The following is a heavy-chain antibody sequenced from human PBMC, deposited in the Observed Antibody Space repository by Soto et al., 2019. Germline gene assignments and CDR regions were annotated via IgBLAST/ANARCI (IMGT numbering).Heavy chain of an antibody. J-gene: IGHJ4*02. Sequence: SETLSLTCTVSGVSISGGDYYWSWIRQPPGKGLEWIGYIYYSGSTYYSPSLKSRVTISVDMSKNQFSLKLSSVTAADTAVYYCASDSGTYYYRYFDYWGQGTLVTVSS. CDR2: IYYSGST. CDR3: ASDSGTYYYRYFDY. D-gene: IGHD1-26*01. CDR1: GVSISGGDYY. V-gene: IGHV4-30-4*01.